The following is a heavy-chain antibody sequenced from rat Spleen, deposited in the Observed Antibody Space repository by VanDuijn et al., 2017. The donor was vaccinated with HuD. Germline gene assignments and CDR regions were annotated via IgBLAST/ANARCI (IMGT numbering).Heavy chain of an antibody. J-gene: IGHJ2*01. CDR2: ITYNGRST. V-gene: IGHV5-31*01. D-gene: IGHD1-6*01. CDR3: VRIQTYFDD. Sequence: EVQLVESGGGLVQPGRSLKLSCVASGFTFNNYWMTWIRQAPEKGLEWVSTITYNGRSTYYRDSVKGRFTISRDNAKSALYLQMDSLRSEDTATYFCVRIQTYFDDWGQGVMVTVSS. CDR1: GFTFNNYW.